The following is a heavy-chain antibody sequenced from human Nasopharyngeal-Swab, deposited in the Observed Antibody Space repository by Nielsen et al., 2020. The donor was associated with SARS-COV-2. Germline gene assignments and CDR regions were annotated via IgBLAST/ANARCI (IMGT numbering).Heavy chain of an antibody. V-gene: IGHV1-46*01. CDR1: GYTFTKYY. J-gene: IGHJ4*02. Sequence: ASVKVSCKSSGYTFTKYYMHWVRQAPAQGLEWMGIVNPTGGTTTYAQKFQGRVTMTRDSSTSTDYLDLSSLRSEDTAVYFCWRDTAPLNGLPHLDSWGQGTLVTVSS. D-gene: IGHD2-8*01. CDR2: VNPTGGTT. CDR3: WRDTAPLNGLPHLDS.